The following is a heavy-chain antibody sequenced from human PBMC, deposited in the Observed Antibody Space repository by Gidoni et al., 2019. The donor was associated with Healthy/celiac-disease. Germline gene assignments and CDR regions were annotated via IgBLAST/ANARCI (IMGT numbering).Heavy chain of an antibody. D-gene: IGHD2-15*01. Sequence: QVQLVQSGAEVKKPGASVKVSCKASGYTFTGYYMHWVRQAPGQGLEWMGWINPNSGGTKYAQKFQGRVTMTRDTSISTAYMELSRLRSDDTAVYYCARWVGSPGLFDIWGQGTMVTVSS. V-gene: IGHV1-2*02. CDR2: INPNSGGT. J-gene: IGHJ3*02. CDR1: GYTFTGYY. CDR3: ARWVGSPGLFDI.